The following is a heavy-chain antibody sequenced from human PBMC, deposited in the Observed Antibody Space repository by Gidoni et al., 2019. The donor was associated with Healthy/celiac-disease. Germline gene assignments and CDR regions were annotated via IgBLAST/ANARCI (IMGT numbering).Heavy chain of an antibody. D-gene: IGHD1-7*01. CDR3: ARDLLGGDWNYVLYYYGMDV. Sequence: QVQLVQSGAEVKKPGSSVTVSSKAAGGTLTSYANSWVRQAPGQGLEWMGGIIPIFGTANYAQKFQGRVTITADESTSTAYMELSSLRSEDTAVYYCARDLLGGDWNYVLYYYGMDVWGQGTTVTVSS. CDR1: GGTLTSYA. CDR2: IIPIFGTA. V-gene: IGHV1-69*01. J-gene: IGHJ6*02.